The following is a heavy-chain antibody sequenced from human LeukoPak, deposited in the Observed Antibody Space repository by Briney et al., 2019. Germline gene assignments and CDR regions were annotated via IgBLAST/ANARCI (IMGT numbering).Heavy chain of an antibody. CDR3: AREYRQAGVIDY. V-gene: IGHV3-53*01. J-gene: IGHJ4*02. CDR2: IYSGGST. D-gene: IGHD2-2*01. Sequence: GGSLRLSCAASGFTVSSNYMSWVRQAPGKGLEWVSVIYSGGSTYYADSVKGRFTISRDNSKNTLYLQINNLRAEDTAVYYCAREYRQAGVIDYWGQGTLVTVSS. CDR1: GFTVSSNY.